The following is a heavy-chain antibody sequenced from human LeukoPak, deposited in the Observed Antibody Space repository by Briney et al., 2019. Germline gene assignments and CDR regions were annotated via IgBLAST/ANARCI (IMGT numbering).Heavy chain of an antibody. V-gene: IGHV3-11*03. D-gene: IGHD1-26*01. CDR2: ISSSGSHT. CDR3: VRHPDGSLSLDY. Sequence: TGGSLRLSCVASGFSFSDYYMSWIRQAPGKGLEWVSYISSSGSHTNYADSVTGRFTISRNNAKKSLHLQMNSLRAEDTAVYYCVRHPDGSLSLDYWGQGTLVTVSS. J-gene: IGHJ4*02. CDR1: GFSFSDYY.